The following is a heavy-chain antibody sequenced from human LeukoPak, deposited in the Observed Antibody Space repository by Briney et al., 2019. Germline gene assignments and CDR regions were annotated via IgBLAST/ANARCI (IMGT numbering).Heavy chain of an antibody. CDR2: IIPILGIA. J-gene: IGHJ4*02. CDR3: AREGGDIVLMVYSFDY. D-gene: IGHD2-8*01. CDR1: GGTFSSYA. Sequence: GASVTVSFKASGGTFSSYAISWVRQAPGQGLEWMGRIIPILGIANYAQKFQGRVTITADKSTSTAYMELSSLRSEDTAVYYCAREGGDIVLMVYSFDYWGQGTLVTVSS. V-gene: IGHV1-69*04.